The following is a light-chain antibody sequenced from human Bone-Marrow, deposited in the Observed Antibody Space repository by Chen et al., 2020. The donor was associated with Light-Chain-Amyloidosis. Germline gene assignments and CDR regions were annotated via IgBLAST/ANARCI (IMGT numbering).Light chain of an antibody. V-gene: IGLV2-14*01. CDR3: SSYPITNTLV. J-gene: IGLJ1*01. CDR1: SSDVGGDNH. CDR2: EVT. Sequence: QSALTQPASVSGSPVQSITISCTGTSSDVGGDNHVSWYQQHPDKAPKLMIYEVTNRPSWVPDRFSGSKSDNTASLTISGLQTDDEADYFCSSYPITNTLVFGSGTRVTVL.